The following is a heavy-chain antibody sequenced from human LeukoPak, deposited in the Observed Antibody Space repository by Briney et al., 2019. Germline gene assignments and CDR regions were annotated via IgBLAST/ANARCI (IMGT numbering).Heavy chain of an antibody. CDR3: AKEDYQLLDFDY. J-gene: IGHJ4*02. Sequence: GGSLRLSCAASGFTVSSNYMSWVRQAPGKGLEWVSVIYSGGSTYYADSVKGRFTISRDNSKNTLYLQMNSLRAEDTAVYYCAKEDYQLLDFDYWGQGTLVTVSS. D-gene: IGHD2-2*01. V-gene: IGHV3-66*01. CDR2: IYSGGST. CDR1: GFTVSSNY.